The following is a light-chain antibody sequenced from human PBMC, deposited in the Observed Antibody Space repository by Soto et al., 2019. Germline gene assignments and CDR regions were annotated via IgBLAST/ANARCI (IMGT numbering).Light chain of an antibody. CDR1: RSLVYSDGNAY. CDR3: MQGTHWPPT. J-gene: IGKJ1*01. Sequence: DVVMTQSPLSLPVTLGQPASISCRSSRSLVYSDGNAYLNWFHQRPGQSPRRLIYKASNRDSGVPGRFSGSGSGTDFTLHINRVEAEDVGVYYCMQGTHWPPTFGRGTRVEIE. CDR2: KAS. V-gene: IGKV2-30*01.